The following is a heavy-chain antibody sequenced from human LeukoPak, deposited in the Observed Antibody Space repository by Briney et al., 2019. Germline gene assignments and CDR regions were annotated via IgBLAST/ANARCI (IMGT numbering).Heavy chain of an antibody. CDR3: ARDVVFRDSSGYYRFYRFDY. D-gene: IGHD3-22*01. Sequence: SVKVSCKASGGTFSSYAISWVRQAPGQGLEWMGGIIPIFGTANYAQKFQGRVTITADESTSTAYMELSSLRSEDTAVYYCARDVVFRDSSGYYRFYRFDYWGREPWSPSPQ. J-gene: IGHJ4*02. CDR1: GGTFSSYA. CDR2: IIPIFGTA. V-gene: IGHV1-69*13.